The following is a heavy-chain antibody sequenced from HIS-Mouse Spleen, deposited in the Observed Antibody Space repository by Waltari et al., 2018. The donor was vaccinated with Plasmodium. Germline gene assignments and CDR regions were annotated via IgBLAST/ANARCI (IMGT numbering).Heavy chain of an antibody. CDR1: GFTFSSYP. V-gene: IGHV3-30-3*01. CDR2: ISYDGSNK. Sequence: QVQLVESGGGVVQPGRSLRIPCAASGFTFSSYPMHWVRQAPGKGLEWVAVISYDGSNKYYADSVKGRFTISRDNSKNTLYLQMNSLRAEDTAVFHCARVRYSGSYYGYFQHWGQGTLVTVSS. D-gene: IGHD1-26*01. CDR3: ARVRYSGSYYGYFQH. J-gene: IGHJ1*01.